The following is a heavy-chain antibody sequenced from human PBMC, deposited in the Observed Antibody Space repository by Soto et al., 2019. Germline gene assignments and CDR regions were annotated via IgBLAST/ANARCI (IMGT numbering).Heavy chain of an antibody. V-gene: IGHV4-59*08. CDR3: ARLGGYYQAFDQ. D-gene: IGHD3-22*01. Sequence: SLTLRLTCCVSCSTIISLYGGCILLPPGQGLQWVGYIYYTGTTSYNPSLKGRVTVSLDTSKKQFSLKLRSVTAADTAVYFCARLGGYYQAFDQWGQGALVTVSS. CDR2: IYYTGTT. J-gene: IGHJ4*01. CDR1: CSTIISLY.